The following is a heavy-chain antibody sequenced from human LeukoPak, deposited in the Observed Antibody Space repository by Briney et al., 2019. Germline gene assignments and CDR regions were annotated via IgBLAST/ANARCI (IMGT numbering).Heavy chain of an antibody. D-gene: IGHD3-16*01. CDR3: IRDLFDDYSLDY. V-gene: IGHV3-21*01. CDR2: INSDSSIM. Sequence: AGGSLTLSCAASGFTFSSYSMNWVRQAPGKGLEWVSSINSDSSIMYYAESVKSRFTISRDNARNSLYLQMNRLRAEDTAVYYCIRDLFDDYSLDYWGQGALVTVSS. CDR1: GFTFSSYS. J-gene: IGHJ4*02.